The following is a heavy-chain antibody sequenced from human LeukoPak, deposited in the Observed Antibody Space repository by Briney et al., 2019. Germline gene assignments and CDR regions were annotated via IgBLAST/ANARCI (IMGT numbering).Heavy chain of an antibody. Sequence: GGSLRLSCAASGFTFSSYAMSWVRQAPGKGLEWVSAISGSGGSTYYADSVRGRFTISRDNSKNTLYLQMNSLRAEDTAVYYCPQRGFYVGGIYGGDYGGEGPRFTVSS. CDR2: ISGSGGST. V-gene: IGHV3-23*01. J-gene: IGHJ4*02. D-gene: IGHD3-16*01. CDR1: GFTFSSYA. CDR3: PQRGFYVGGIYGGDY.